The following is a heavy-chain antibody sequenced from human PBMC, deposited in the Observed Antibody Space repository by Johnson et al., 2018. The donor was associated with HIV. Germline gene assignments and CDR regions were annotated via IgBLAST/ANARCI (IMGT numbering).Heavy chain of an antibody. D-gene: IGHD4-17*01. Sequence: QVQLVESGGGFVKAGGSLRLSCEVSGFIFSKYNMAWIRQAPGQGLECLSYITSSGSSVYYADSVKGRFTISRDNARASLFLRINSLRADDSGVYYCARDATPWGGDYVGYTFDIWGQGTMVTVSS. J-gene: IGHJ3*02. CDR3: ARDATPWGGDYVGYTFDI. CDR2: ITSSGSSV. V-gene: IGHV3-11*04. CDR1: GFIFSKYN.